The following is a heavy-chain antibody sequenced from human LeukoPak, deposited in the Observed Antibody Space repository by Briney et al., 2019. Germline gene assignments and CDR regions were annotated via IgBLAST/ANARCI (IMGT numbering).Heavy chain of an antibody. Sequence: GGSLRLSCAASGFTFSSYAMSWVRQAPGKGLEWVAAISGSGGSTYYADSVKGRFTISRDNSKNTLYLQTNSLRAEDTAVYYCAKAGGSSYLSYFDYWGQGTLVTVSS. J-gene: IGHJ4*02. CDR1: GFTFSSYA. CDR2: ISGSGGST. CDR3: AKAGGSSYLSYFDY. V-gene: IGHV3-23*01. D-gene: IGHD2-15*01.